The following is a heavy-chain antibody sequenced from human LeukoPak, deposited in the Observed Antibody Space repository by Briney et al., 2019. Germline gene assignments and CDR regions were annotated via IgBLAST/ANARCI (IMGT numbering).Heavy chain of an antibody. J-gene: IGHJ4*02. CDR3: ARDYDSSGYWDY. Sequence: GGSLRLSCAASGFTFSSYSMNWVRQAPGKRLEWVSSISSSSSYIYYADSVKGRFTISRDNAKNSLYLQMNSLRAEDTAVYYCARDYDSSGYWDYWGQGTLVTVSS. V-gene: IGHV3-21*01. CDR1: GFTFSSYS. D-gene: IGHD3-22*01. CDR2: ISSSSSYI.